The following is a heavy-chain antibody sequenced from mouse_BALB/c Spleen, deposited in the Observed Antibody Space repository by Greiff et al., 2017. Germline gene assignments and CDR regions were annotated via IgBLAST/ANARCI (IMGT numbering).Heavy chain of an antibody. CDR2: IRLKSNNYAT. J-gene: IGHJ2*01. D-gene: IGHD2-3*01. V-gene: IGHV6-6*02. CDR3: TRGWAAY. CDR1: GFTFSNFW. Sequence: EVMLVESGGGLVQPGGSMKLSCVASGFTFSNFWMNWVRQSPEKGLEWVAEIRLKSNNYATHYAESVKGRFTISRDDSKSSVYLHMNNLRAEDTGIYYCTRGWAAYWGQGTTLTVSS.